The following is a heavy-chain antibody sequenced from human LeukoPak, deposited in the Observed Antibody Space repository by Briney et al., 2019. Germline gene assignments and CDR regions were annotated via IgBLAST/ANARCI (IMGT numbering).Heavy chain of an antibody. Sequence: GASVKVSCKASGYTFTSYDINWARQAPGQGLEWMGRINPNSGGTNYAQKFQGRVTMTRDTSISTAYMELSRLRSDDTAVYYCARGGSMVYWGQGTLVTVSS. CDR2: INPNSGGT. J-gene: IGHJ4*02. V-gene: IGHV1-2*06. D-gene: IGHD3-10*01. CDR3: ARGGSMVY. CDR1: GYTFTSYD.